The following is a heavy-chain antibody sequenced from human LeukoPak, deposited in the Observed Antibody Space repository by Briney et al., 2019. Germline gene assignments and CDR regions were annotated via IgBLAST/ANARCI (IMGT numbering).Heavy chain of an antibody. CDR2: IYHTGST. J-gene: IGHJ4*02. Sequence: PSETLSLTCDVSGVSISSSKWWSWVRQPPGQGLEWIGEIYHTGSTNYNPSLKSRVTISIDKSKNQVSLKLSSVTAADTAVYYCARVGYQPFDYWGQGTLVTVSS. CDR3: ARVGYQPFDY. CDR1: GVSISSSKW. V-gene: IGHV4-4*02. D-gene: IGHD2-2*01.